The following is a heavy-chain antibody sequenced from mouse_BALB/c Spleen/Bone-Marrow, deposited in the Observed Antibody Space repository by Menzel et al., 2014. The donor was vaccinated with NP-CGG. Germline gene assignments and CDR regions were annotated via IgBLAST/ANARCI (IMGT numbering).Heavy chain of an antibody. CDR1: GYSFTGYT. D-gene: IGHD1-1*01. CDR2: INPYNGGT. J-gene: IGHJ4*01. Sequence: VQLQQPGPELVKPGASMKISCKASGYSFTGYTMNWVKQSHGKNLEWIGLINPYNGGTSYNQKFMGKATLTVGKSSSTAYMELLSLTSEDSAVYYCARWDYYGYAMDYWGQGTSVTVSS. V-gene: IGHV1-18*01. CDR3: ARWDYYGYAMDY.